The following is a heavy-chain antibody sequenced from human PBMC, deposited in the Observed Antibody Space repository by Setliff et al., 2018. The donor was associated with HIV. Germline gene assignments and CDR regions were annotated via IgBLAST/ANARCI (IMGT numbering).Heavy chain of an antibody. CDR1: GYTFTGYA. J-gene: IGHJ4*02. CDR2: ISAYNGNT. V-gene: IGHV1-18*01. CDR3: ARVGGPYYDLLAGYYGAVDY. Sequence: ASVKVSCKASGYTFTGYAINWVRQAPGQGLEWMGWISAYNGNTNYAQKLQGRVTMTTDTSTSTAYMELRSLRSDDTAVYYCARVGGPYYDLLAGYYGAVDYWGQGTLVTVSS. D-gene: IGHD3-9*01.